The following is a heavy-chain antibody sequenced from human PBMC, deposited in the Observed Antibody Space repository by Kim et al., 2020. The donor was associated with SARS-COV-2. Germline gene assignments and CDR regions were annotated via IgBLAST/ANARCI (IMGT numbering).Heavy chain of an antibody. Sequence: SETLSLTCTVSGGSISSSSYYWGWIRQPPGKGLEWIGSIYYSGSTYYNPSLKSRVTISVDTSKNQFSLKLSSVTAAGTDVYYCARDPPFVYDGTGDYWGQGTLVTVSS. J-gene: IGHJ4*02. D-gene: IGHD3-22*01. CDR2: IYYSGST. V-gene: IGHV4-39*07. CDR1: GGSISSSSYY. CDR3: ARDPPFVYDGTGDY.